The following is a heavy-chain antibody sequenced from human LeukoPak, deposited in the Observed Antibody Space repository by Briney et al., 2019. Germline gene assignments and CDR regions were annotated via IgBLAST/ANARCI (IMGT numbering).Heavy chain of an antibody. Sequence: GGSLRLSCAASGFTFSSYAMNWVRQAPGKGLEWVSAISGSGGSTYYADSVKGRFTISRDNSKNTLYLQMNSLRAEDTAVYYCVKVRGSSWYYSDWGQGTLVTVSS. D-gene: IGHD6-13*01. J-gene: IGHJ4*02. V-gene: IGHV3-23*01. CDR2: ISGSGGST. CDR3: VKVRGSSWYYSD. CDR1: GFTFSSYA.